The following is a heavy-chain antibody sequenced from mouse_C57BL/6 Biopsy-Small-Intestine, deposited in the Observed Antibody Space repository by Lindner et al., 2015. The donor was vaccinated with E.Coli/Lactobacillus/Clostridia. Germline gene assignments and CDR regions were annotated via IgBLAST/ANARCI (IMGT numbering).Heavy chain of an antibody. CDR3: VRTWTGGY. CDR1: GYTFTSYW. J-gene: IGHJ2*02. CDR2: INPSSYYT. V-gene: IGHV1-7*01. Sequence: VQLQESGAELAKPGASVKMSCKASGYTFTSYWIHWVKQRPGQGLEWIGFINPSSYYTEYNQKFKGKATLTADKSSGTAYMQLSSLTSEDSAVYYCVRTWTGGYWGQGTSLTVSS.